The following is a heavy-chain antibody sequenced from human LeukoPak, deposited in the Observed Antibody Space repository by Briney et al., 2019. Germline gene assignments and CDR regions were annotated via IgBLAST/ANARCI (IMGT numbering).Heavy chain of an antibody. CDR3: AKDFGIVASRGAFDI. D-gene: IGHD1-26*01. J-gene: IGHJ3*02. V-gene: IGHV3-30*18. Sequence: GGSLRLSCAASGFTFGSYGMHWVRQAPGKGLEWVAVISYDGSNKYYADSVKGRFTISRDNSKNTLYLQMNSLRAEDTAVYYCAKDFGIVASRGAFDIWGQGTMVTVSS. CDR2: ISYDGSNK. CDR1: GFTFGSYG.